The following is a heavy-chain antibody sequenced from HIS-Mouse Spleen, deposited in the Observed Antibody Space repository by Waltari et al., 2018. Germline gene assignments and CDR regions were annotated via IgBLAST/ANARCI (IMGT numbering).Heavy chain of an antibody. CDR2: IWYDGSNK. D-gene: IGHD6-19*01. CDR3: ARVNGIAVAGTDAFDI. J-gene: IGHJ3*02. Sequence: QVQLVESGGGVVQPGRSLRLPCAASGFTVSRYGMHGVRQAPGKGLEWVAVIWYDGSNKYYADSVKGRFTISRDNSKNTLYLQMNSLRAEDTAVYYCARVNGIAVAGTDAFDIWGQGTMVTVSS. V-gene: IGHV3-33*01. CDR1: GFTVSRYG.